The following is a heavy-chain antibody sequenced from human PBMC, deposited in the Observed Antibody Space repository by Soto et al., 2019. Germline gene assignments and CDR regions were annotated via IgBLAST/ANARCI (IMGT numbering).Heavy chain of an antibody. V-gene: IGHV4-59*01. D-gene: IGHD5-12*01. J-gene: IGHJ4*02. CDR2: IYYSGST. Sequence: SETLSLTCTVSGFSISSFYWSWIRQPPGKGLEWIGYIYYSGSTNYNPSFKSRVTISVDTSKNQFSLKLSSVTAADTAVYYCARAYGGYADYWGQGALVTVS. CDR3: ARAYGGYADY. CDR1: GFSISSFY.